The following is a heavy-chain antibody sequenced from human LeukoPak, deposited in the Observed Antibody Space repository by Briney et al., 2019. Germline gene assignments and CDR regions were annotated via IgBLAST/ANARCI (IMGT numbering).Heavy chain of an antibody. V-gene: IGHV4-59*08. J-gene: IGHJ6*02. CDR3: ARQSYYGIDV. CDR1: GGSISSYY. CDR2: IYYSGST. Sequence: SETLSLTCTVSGGSISSYYWSWIRQPPGKGLEWIGYIYYSGSTNYNPSLKSRVTISVDTSKNQFSLKLSSVTAADTAVYYCARQSYYGIDVWGQGTTVTVSS.